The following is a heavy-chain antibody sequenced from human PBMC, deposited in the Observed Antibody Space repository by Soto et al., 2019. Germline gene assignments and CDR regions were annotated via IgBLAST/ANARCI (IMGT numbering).Heavy chain of an antibody. J-gene: IGHJ6*02. Sequence: SETLSLTCTVSGGSISSGDYYWSWIRQPPGKGLEWIGYIYYSGSTYYNPSLKSRVTISVDTSKNQFSLKLSSVTAADTAVYYCARFSSAPRSNYYYYGWDVWGQGTTVTVSS. D-gene: IGHD3-22*01. CDR3: ARFSSAPRSNYYYYGWDV. V-gene: IGHV4-30-4*01. CDR1: GGSISSGDYY. CDR2: IYYSGST.